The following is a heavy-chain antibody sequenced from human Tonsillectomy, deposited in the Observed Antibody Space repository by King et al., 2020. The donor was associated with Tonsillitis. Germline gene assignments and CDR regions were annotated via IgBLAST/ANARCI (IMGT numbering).Heavy chain of an antibody. V-gene: IGHV5-51*01. CDR2: IYPSDSDT. Sequence: VQLVESGAEVKRSGESLKISCKGSGYIFSTSWIGWVRQMPGKGPEWMGIIYPSDSDTRYSPSFQGHIIISADKSINTAYLQWRSLKASDTAMYYCARQPFGTRSWFDSWGQGTLVSVSS. CDR3: ARQPFGTRSWFDS. CDR1: GYIFSTSW. J-gene: IGHJ5*01. D-gene: IGHD2-8*01.